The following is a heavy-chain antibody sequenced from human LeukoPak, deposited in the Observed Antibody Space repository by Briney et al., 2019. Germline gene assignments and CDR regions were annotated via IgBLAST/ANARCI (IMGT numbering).Heavy chain of an antibody. Sequence: PSETLSLTCTVSGVSISTYYWTWIRQPPGKGLEWIGYISYSGSTNYNPSLESRVTISLDTSKNQVSLRLSSVTAADTAVYYCVRVNHGSGTFSSWFDPWGQGTLVTVSS. J-gene: IGHJ5*02. CDR3: VRVNHGSGTFSSWFDP. CDR2: ISYSGST. D-gene: IGHD3-10*01. CDR1: GVSISTYY. V-gene: IGHV4-59*08.